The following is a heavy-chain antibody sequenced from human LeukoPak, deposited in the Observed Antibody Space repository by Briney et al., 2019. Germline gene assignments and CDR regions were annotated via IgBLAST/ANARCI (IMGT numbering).Heavy chain of an antibody. J-gene: IGHJ6*03. D-gene: IGHD3-3*01. CDR3: ARDPTLNYDFWGGYRTGYYYYMDV. CDR2: INPNSGGT. Sequence: ASVKVSCKASGYTFTRYYMHWVRQAPGQGREWVGWINPNSGGTNYAQKFQGRVTMTRDTSISTAYMELSRLRSDDTAVYYCARDPTLNYDFWGGYRTGYYYYMDVWGKGTTVTVSS. V-gene: IGHV1-2*02. CDR1: GYTFTRYY.